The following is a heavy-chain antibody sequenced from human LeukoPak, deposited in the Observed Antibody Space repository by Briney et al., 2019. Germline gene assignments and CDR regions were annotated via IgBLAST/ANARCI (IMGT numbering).Heavy chain of an antibody. Sequence: PSETLSLTCAVYGGSFSGYYWSWIRQPPGKGLEWIGYIYYSGSTNYNPSLKSRVTISVDTSKNQFSLKLSSVTAADTAVYYCASLRSAVFDYWGQGTLVTVSS. J-gene: IGHJ4*02. CDR2: IYYSGST. CDR1: GGSFSGYY. V-gene: IGHV4-59*12. CDR3: ASLRSAVFDY. D-gene: IGHD3-9*01.